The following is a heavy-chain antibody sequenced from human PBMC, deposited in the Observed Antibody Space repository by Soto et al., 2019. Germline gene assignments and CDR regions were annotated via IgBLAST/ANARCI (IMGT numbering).Heavy chain of an antibody. CDR3: AGEPKGGPAAGAFDL. CDR2: IFNSENT. V-gene: IGHV4-30-4*08. J-gene: IGHJ3*01. Sequence: SETLSLPYTVAGGSISSGGCYRTWIRQPPGKGLEWIGFIFNSENTYYNPSLKSRISLSIDTSKNQFSLHLNSVTAADTAVYSCAGEPKGGPAAGAFDLWGQGTMVTVSS. CDR1: GGSISSGGCY. D-gene: IGHD6-25*01.